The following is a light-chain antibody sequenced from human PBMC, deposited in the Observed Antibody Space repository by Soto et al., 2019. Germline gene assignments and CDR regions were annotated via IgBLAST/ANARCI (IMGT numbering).Light chain of an antibody. Sequence: EIVLTQSPATLSLSPGERATLSCRASQSVSSYLAWYQQKPGQAPRLLIYDASNRATGIPARFSGSGSATDFTLTISSLEPEDFPVYYGQHRSNWPTFGQGTKVEIK. CDR3: QHRSNWPT. J-gene: IGKJ1*01. CDR1: QSVSSY. V-gene: IGKV3-11*01. CDR2: DAS.